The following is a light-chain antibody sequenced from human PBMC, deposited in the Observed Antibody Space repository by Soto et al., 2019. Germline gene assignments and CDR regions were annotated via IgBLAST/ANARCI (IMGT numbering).Light chain of an antibody. V-gene: IGKV4-1*01. J-gene: IGKJ4*01. Sequence: DIVMTQSPDSLAVSLGERATINCKSSQRVLYSSNNQNYLAWYQQKPGQPPKLLIYWASTRESGVPDRFSGSGSGTDFTLTISSLQAEDVAVYYCQHYYSTPLLTFGGGTKVEIK. CDR3: QHYYSTPLLT. CDR1: QRVLYSSNNQNY. CDR2: WAS.